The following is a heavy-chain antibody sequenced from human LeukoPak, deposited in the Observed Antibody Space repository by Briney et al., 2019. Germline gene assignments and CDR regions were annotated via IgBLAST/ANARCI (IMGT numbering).Heavy chain of an antibody. D-gene: IGHD2-15*01. CDR2: ISGNGGNT. CDR3: ARDSCSGDRCWRYFVY. V-gene: IGHV3-64*01. CDR1: GFTFSSYA. J-gene: IGHJ4*02. Sequence: GGSLRLSCAASGFTFSSYAMHWVRQAPGKGLEYVSAISGNGGNTFYANSVKGRFTISRDNSKNTLYLQMGSLKPEDMAVYYCARDSCSGDRCWRYFVYWGQGTLVTVSS.